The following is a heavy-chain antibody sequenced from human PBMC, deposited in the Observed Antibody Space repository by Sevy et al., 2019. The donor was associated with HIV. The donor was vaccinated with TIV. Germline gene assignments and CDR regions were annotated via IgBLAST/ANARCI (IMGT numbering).Heavy chain of an antibody. CDR3: STDPIIVLLVTDGMDV. Sequence: GGSLRLSCVASGFTFSYAWMSWVRQAPGKGLEWVGRIKSRPDGGTTDHAAPVKGRFTISRDDSKNKLYMQMNRLKTEDTGVYYCSTDPIIVLLVTDGMDVWGQGTTVTVSS. CDR2: IKSRPDGGTT. D-gene: IGHD2-8*01. CDR1: GFTFSYAW. V-gene: IGHV3-15*01. J-gene: IGHJ6*02.